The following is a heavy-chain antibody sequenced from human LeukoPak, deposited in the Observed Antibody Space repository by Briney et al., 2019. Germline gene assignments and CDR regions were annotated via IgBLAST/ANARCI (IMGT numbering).Heavy chain of an antibody. J-gene: IGHJ6*02. CDR2: ISGGGGST. CDR3: AKVHYYDSSGYYYYYYYGMDV. CDR1: GFTFSSYA. D-gene: IGHD3-22*01. Sequence: PGGSLRLSCAASGFTFSSYAMNWVRQAPGKGLEWVSGISGGGGSTYYADSVKGRFTISRDNSKNTLYLQMNSLRAEDTAVYYCAKVHYYDSSGYYYYYYYGMDVWGQGTTVTVSS. V-gene: IGHV3-23*01.